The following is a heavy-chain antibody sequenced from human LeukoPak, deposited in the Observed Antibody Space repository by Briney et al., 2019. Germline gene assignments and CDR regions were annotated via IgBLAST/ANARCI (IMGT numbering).Heavy chain of an antibody. Sequence: GGSLRLSCVGSGFTFSDYWMSWVRQAPGKGLEWVANIKQDGSEKDYVDALKGRFTISRDNAKNSLYLQMNSLRAEDTAVYYCARWLELMRNFDWWGQGTLVTVSS. V-gene: IGHV3-7*01. CDR1: GFTFSDYW. J-gene: IGHJ4*02. CDR3: ARWLELMRNFDW. D-gene: IGHD5-24*01. CDR2: IKQDGSEK.